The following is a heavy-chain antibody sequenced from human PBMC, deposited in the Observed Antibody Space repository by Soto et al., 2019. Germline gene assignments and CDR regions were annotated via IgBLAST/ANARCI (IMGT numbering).Heavy chain of an antibody. J-gene: IGHJ4*02. Sequence: QVQLQESGPGLVKPSQTLSLTCTVSGGSITSSGYYWSWIRQHPGEGLEWIGFTSNSGRTSYNPSLKSRFTISVDTSSNQFSLNLKSVTAADTAVYYSARGGGSTKVDYWGQGTLVTVSP. V-gene: IGHV4-31*03. CDR2: TSNSGRT. CDR1: GGSITSSGYY. CDR3: ARGGGSTKVDY. D-gene: IGHD2-2*01.